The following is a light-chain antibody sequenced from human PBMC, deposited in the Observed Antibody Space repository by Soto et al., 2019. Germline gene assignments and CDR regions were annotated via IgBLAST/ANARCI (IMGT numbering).Light chain of an antibody. CDR1: SSDIVSYNH. CDR2: AVS. CDR3: ISYTDRQSYL. J-gene: IGLJ1*01. Sequence: QPASVSGPPGQSTTISCSGTSSDIVSYNHVAWYQQFPCKSPNLMIYAVSDRPSGVSDRFSGHKYGITASLTISGLQTEDEADYYCISYTDRQSYLFGTGTKVTV. V-gene: IGLV2-14*03.